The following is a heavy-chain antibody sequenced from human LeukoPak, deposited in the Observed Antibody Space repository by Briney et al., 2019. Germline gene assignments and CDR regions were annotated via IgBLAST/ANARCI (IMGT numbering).Heavy chain of an antibody. CDR2: INPSGGST. Sequence: ASVKVSCKASGYTFTSYYMHWVRQAPGQGLKWMGIINPSGGSTSYAQKFQGRVTMTRDMSTSTVYMELSSLRSEDTAVYYCARDQPQYGDYVTPLDYWGQGTLVTVSS. D-gene: IGHD4-17*01. J-gene: IGHJ4*02. V-gene: IGHV1-46*01. CDR1: GYTFTSYY. CDR3: ARDQPQYGDYVTPLDY.